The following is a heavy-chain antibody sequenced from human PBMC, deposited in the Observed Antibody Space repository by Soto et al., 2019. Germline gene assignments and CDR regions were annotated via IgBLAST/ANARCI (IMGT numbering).Heavy chain of an antibody. CDR1: GFTFSSYG. Sequence: QVQLVESGGGVVQPGRSLRLSCAASGFTFSSYGMHWVRQAPGKGLEWVAVIWYDGSNKYYADSVKGRFTISRDNSKNTLYLQINSLRAEDTAVYYCAKDGGWNYGAVDWFDPWGQGTLVTVSS. CDR2: IWYDGSNK. D-gene: IGHD1-7*01. CDR3: AKDGGWNYGAVDWFDP. V-gene: IGHV3-33*03. J-gene: IGHJ5*02.